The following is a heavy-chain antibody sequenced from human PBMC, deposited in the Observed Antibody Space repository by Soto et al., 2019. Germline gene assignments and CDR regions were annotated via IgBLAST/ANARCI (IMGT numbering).Heavy chain of an antibody. Sequence: QVDLEESGGGLVNPGGSLRLSCAASGFVFSEYYMAWIRQAPGKGLEWVSYISSSGSTIFYADSVKGRFTISRDNANDSAYLQMHSLRAEDTAIYYCARSPPFGGRRFDSWSQGALVLVSS. CDR1: GFVFSEYY. CDR3: ARSPPFGGRRFDS. D-gene: IGHD3-16*01. CDR2: ISSSGSTI. V-gene: IGHV3-11*01. J-gene: IGHJ4*02.